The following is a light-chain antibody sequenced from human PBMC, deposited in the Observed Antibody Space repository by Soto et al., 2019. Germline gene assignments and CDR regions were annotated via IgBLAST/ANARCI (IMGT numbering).Light chain of an antibody. CDR3: SSYTISNTLPFV. V-gene: IGLV2-14*01. J-gene: IGLJ1*01. Sequence: QSVLTQPASVSESPRQSITISSTGTLRDVGGYNYVSWYQQYPGKSPKLLIYEVTHRPSGVSNRFSGSKSGNTASLTISGLQAEDEADYYCSSYTISNTLPFVFGTGTKVTVL. CDR1: LRDVGGYNY. CDR2: EVT.